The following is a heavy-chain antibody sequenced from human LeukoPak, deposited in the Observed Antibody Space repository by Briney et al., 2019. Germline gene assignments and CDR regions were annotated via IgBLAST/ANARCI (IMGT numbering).Heavy chain of an antibody. CDR3: ARVVVPAAISSYYYYMDV. Sequence: AASVKVSCKASGGTFSSYAISWVRQAPGQGLEWMGGIIPIFGTANYAQKLQGRVTITADESTSTAYMELSSWRSEDTAVYYCARVVVPAAISSYYYYMDVWGKGTTVTVSS. D-gene: IGHD2-2*02. V-gene: IGHV1-69*13. J-gene: IGHJ6*03. CDR2: IIPIFGTA. CDR1: GGTFSSYA.